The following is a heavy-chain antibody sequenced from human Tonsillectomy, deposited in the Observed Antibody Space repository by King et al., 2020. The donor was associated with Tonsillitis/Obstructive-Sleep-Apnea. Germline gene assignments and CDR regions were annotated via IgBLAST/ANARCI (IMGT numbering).Heavy chain of an antibody. CDR2: IIPILGRA. V-gene: IGHV1-69*04. Sequence: QLVQSGAEVKKPGSAVKVSCTASGAIFTSYAISWVRQAPGQGLEWMGRIIPILGRAYYAQKFQGRMTITADRSTSTAYMDLSSLRSEDTAVYYCARDGGMAGGYSSYYSWDVWGKGTTVTVPS. CDR1: GAIFTSYA. J-gene: IGHJ6*03. D-gene: IGHD1-14*01. CDR3: ARDGGMAGGYSSYYSWDV.